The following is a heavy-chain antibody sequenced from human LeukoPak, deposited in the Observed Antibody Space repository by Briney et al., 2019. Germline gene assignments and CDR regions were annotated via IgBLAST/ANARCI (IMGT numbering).Heavy chain of an antibody. Sequence: ASVKVSCKASGYTFTSYYMHWVRQAPGKGLEWMGIINPSGGSTSYAQKFQGRVSMTRDTYTSTVYMELSSLRSEGTAVYYCARAGVRRDGYTVDRWGQGTLVTVSS. J-gene: IGHJ4*02. V-gene: IGHV1-46*01. CDR2: INPSGGST. CDR3: ARAGVRRDGYTVDR. CDR1: GYTFTSYY. D-gene: IGHD5-24*01.